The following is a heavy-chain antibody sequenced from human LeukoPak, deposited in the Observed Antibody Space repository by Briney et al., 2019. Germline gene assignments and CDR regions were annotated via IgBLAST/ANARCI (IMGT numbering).Heavy chain of an antibody. CDR1: GYTFTDDY. V-gene: IGHV1-2*02. Sequence: ASVKVSCKASGYTFTDDYVHWVRQAPGQGLEWMGWINPNSGGTNYAQKFQGRVTMTRDTSISTAYMELSRLRSDDTAVYYCAKGGPLPISYYYYMDVWGKGTTVTVSS. CDR3: AKGGPLPISYYYYMDV. J-gene: IGHJ6*03. D-gene: IGHD3-3*02. CDR2: INPNSGGT.